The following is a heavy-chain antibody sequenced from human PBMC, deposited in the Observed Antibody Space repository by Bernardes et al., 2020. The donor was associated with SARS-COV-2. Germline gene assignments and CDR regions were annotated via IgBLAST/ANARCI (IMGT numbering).Heavy chain of an antibody. CDR3: ASGTDYDFWSGYHHFDY. CDR1: GGSISSYY. CDR2: IYTSGST. V-gene: IGHV4-4*07. J-gene: IGHJ4*02. D-gene: IGHD3-3*01. Sequence: SETLSLTCTVSGGSISSYYWSWIRQPAGKGLEWIGRIYTSGSTNYNPSLKSRVTMSVDTSKNQFSLKLSSVTAADTAVYYCASGTDYDFWSGYHHFDYWGQGTLVTVSS.